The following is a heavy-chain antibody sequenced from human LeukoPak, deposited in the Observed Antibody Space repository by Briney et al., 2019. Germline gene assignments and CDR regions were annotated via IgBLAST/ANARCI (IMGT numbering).Heavy chain of an antibody. D-gene: IGHD3-10*01. CDR2: ISGSGGST. Sequence: PGGSLRLSCAASGFTFSSFAMSWVRQAPGKGLEWVSAISGSGGSTYYADPVKGRFTISRDNAKNSLYLQMNSLRDEDTAVYYCARATNYASGLMRYLDYWGQGTLVTVSS. CDR3: ARATNYASGLMRYLDY. V-gene: IGHV3-23*01. CDR1: GFTFSSFA. J-gene: IGHJ4*02.